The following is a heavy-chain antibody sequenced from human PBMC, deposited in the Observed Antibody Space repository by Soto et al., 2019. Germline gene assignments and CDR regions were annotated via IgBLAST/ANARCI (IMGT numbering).Heavy chain of an antibody. D-gene: IGHD3-3*01. Sequence: LSCAASGFSFGSYALSWVRQAPGKGLEWVSTISGSDGKTFYADSVKGRFSISRDTSQSTLYLQMNSLRADDTAMYYCARWSYLDYWGQGTRVTVSS. CDR1: GFSFGSYA. J-gene: IGHJ4*02. V-gene: IGHV3-23*01. CDR3: ARWSYLDY. CDR2: ISGSDGKT.